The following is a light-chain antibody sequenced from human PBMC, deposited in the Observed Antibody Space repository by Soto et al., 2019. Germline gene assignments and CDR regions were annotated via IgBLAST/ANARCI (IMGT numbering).Light chain of an antibody. J-gene: IGLJ1*01. Sequence: ALTQPASVSGPPGQSIRISCSGTSSDVGGYDYVSWYQQHPGKAPKLMIYDVSNRPSGISTRFSTSKSGNTASLTISGLQDEDEADYYCSSYTSSGSYVFGTGTKVT. CDR2: DVS. CDR1: SSDVGGYDY. V-gene: IGLV2-14*01. CDR3: SSYTSSGSYV.